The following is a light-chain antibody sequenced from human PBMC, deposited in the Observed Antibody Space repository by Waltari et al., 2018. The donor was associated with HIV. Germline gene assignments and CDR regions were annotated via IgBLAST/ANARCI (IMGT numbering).Light chain of an antibody. CDR1: SGHSNYA. CDR3: QTWGTGIRV. CDR2: LNSDGSH. Sequence: QVMLTQSPSASASLGASVKLTCTLSSGHSNYAIAWHQLQPGKGPRYLMKLNSDGSHTKGDGIPDRFSGSSSGAERYLTISSLQSEDESDYYCQTWGTGIRVFGGGTKLTVL. J-gene: IGLJ3*02. V-gene: IGLV4-69*01.